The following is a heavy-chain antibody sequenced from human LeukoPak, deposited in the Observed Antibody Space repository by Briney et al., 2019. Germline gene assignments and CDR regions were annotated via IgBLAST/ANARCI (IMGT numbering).Heavy chain of an antibody. D-gene: IGHD1-26*01. V-gene: IGHV3-23*01. J-gene: IGHJ4*02. CDR1: GFTFSSYA. CDR3: AKVLVGANLYYFDY. Sequence: PGGSLRLSCGASGFTFSSYAMSWVRQAPGKGLEWVSAIGSGTYYADSVKGRFTISRDNSKNTLYLQMNSLRAEDTAVYYCAKVLVGANLYYFDYWGQGTLVTVSS. CDR2: IGSGT.